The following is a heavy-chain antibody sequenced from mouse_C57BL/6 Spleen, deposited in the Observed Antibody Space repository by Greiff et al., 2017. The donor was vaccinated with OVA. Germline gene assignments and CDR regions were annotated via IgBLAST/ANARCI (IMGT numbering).Heavy chain of an antibody. CDR2: IDPETGGT. V-gene: IGHV1-15*01. J-gene: IGHJ2*01. D-gene: IGHD4-1*01. Sequence: VQLQASGAELVRPGASVTLSCKASGYTFTDYEMHWVKQTPVHGLEWIGAIDPETGGTAYNQKFKGKAILTADKSSSTAYMELRSLTSEDSAVYYCTRRGELVAFDYWGQGTTLTVSS. CDR1: GYTFTDYE. CDR3: TRRGELVAFDY.